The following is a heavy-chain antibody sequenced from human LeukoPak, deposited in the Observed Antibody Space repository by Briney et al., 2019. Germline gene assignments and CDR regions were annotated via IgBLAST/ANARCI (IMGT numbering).Heavy chain of an antibody. CDR2: IIPILGIA. V-gene: IGHV1-69*04. J-gene: IGHJ4*02. D-gene: IGHD3-10*01. CDR1: GGTFSSYA. CDR3: ARDGDYYGSGSFDY. Sequence: SVKVSCKASGGTFSSYAISWVRQTPGQGLEWMGRIIPILGIANYAQKFQGRVTITADKSTSTAYMELSSLRSEDTAVYYCARDGDYYGSGSFDYWGQGTLVTVSS.